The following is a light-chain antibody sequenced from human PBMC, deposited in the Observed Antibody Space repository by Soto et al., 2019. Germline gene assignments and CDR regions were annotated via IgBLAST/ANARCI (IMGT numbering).Light chain of an antibody. CDR3: RQYKTYT. CDR1: QTLTSW. Sequence: DIHMTQSPSALSAPVGGGGTIPCRASQTLTSWLAWYQQKQGKAPKLLIYKASTLKSGAPSRFSGSGSGTDFTLSISSLQPDDSAIYFCRQYKTYTFGRGTRLEIK. CDR2: KAS. J-gene: IGKJ5*01. V-gene: IGKV1-5*03.